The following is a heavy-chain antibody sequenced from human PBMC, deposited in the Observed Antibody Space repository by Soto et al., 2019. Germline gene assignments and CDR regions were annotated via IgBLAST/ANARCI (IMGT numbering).Heavy chain of an antibody. V-gene: IGHV1-3*01. Sequence: QVQLVQSGAEVKKPGASVKVSCKTSGYTYTEYPIHWVRQAPGQGLEWMGWINVGNGNEKYSQKFQGRVTMTRDTSASTVYMELSSLGSEDTDVYYCTSSSERGYWGQGTLVTVSS. CDR1: GYTYTEYP. CDR3: TSSSERGY. CDR2: INVGNGNE. J-gene: IGHJ4*02.